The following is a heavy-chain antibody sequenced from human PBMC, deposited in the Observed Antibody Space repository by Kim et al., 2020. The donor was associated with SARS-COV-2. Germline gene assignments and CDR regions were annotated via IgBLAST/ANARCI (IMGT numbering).Heavy chain of an antibody. Sequence: ASVKGRFTISRDDSENTAYLQMNSLKTEDTAVYYCTRLEDTAVTSDFDYWGQGTLVTVSS. J-gene: IGHJ4*02. V-gene: IGHV3-73*01. D-gene: IGHD4-17*01. CDR3: TRLEDTAVTSDFDY.